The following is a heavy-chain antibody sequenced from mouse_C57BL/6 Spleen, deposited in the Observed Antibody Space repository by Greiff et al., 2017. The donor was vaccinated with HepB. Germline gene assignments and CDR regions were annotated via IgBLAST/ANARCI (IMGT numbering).Heavy chain of an antibody. Sequence: QVQLQQPGTELVKPGASVKLSCKASGYTFTSYWMHWVKQRPGQGLEWIGNINPSNGGTNYNEKLKSKATLTVDKSSSTAYMQLSSRTSEDSAVYYCARWIYDGYSVYFDYWGQGTTLTVSS. V-gene: IGHV1-53*01. J-gene: IGHJ2*01. CDR2: INPSNGGT. CDR3: ARWIYDGYSVYFDY. CDR1: GYTFTSYW. D-gene: IGHD2-3*01.